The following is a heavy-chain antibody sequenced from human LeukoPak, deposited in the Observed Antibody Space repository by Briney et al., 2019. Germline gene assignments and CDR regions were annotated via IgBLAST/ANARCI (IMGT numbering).Heavy chain of an antibody. J-gene: IGHJ5*02. CDR1: GSTFSSYA. V-gene: IGHV3-30*01. CDR2: ISYDGSNK. D-gene: IGHD2-2*01. CDR3: ARDSAIVVVPAHWFDP. Sequence: GGSLRLSCAASGSTFSSYAMHWVRQAPGKGLEWVAVISYDGSNKYYADSVKGRFTISRDNSKNTLYLQMNSLRAEDTAVYYCARDSAIVVVPAHWFDPWGQGTLVTVSS.